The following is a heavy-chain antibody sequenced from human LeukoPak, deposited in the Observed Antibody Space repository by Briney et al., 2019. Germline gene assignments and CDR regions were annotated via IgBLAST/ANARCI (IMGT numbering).Heavy chain of an antibody. J-gene: IGHJ4*02. CDR3: ARGPAEGYYDSSGYYDY. CDR1: GYTFTGYY. Sequence: ASVKVSCKASGYTFTGYYMHWARQAPGQGLEWMGWINPNSGGTNYAQKFQGRVTMTRDTSISTAYMELSRLRSDDTAVYYCARGPAEGYYDSSGYYDYWGQGTLVTVSS. V-gene: IGHV1-2*02. D-gene: IGHD3-22*01. CDR2: INPNSGGT.